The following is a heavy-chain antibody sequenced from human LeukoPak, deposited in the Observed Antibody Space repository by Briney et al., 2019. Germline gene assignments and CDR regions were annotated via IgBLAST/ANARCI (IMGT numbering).Heavy chain of an antibody. D-gene: IGHD6-13*01. Sequence: QPGESLRLSCAASGFTFSNYGMHWVRQAPGKGQEWVAFIRYDGSSKYYADSVKGRFTISRDNSKNTLYLQMNSLRVEDTAVYYCAKDRDYSSSWPRYYFDYWGQGTLVTVSS. CDR2: IRYDGSSK. CDR3: AKDRDYSSSWPRYYFDY. V-gene: IGHV3-30*02. J-gene: IGHJ4*02. CDR1: GFTFSNYG.